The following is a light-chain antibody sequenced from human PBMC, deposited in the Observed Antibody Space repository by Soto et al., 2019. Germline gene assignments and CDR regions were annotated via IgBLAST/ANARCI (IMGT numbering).Light chain of an antibody. CDR3: AAWDDSLNARGV. CDR2: NDN. J-gene: IGLJ3*02. V-gene: IGLV1-44*01. CDR1: RSNIGSNA. Sequence: QPVLTQPPSASGTPGQRVTISCSGSRSNIGSNAVSWYQQLPGTAPKLLIYNDNQRPSGVPDRFSASKSGTSASLAISGLQSEDEADYDCAAWDDSLNARGVFGGGTKLTVL.